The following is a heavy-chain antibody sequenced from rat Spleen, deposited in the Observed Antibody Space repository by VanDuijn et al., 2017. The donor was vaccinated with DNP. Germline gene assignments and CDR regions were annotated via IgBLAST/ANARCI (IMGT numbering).Heavy chain of an antibody. V-gene: IGHV3-1*01. CDR3: ARWTRYFDY. CDR1: DYSITSNY. CDR2: ISYSGST. D-gene: IGHD1-7*01. J-gene: IGHJ2*01. Sequence: EVQLQESGSGLVKPSQSLSLTCSVTDYSITSNYWGWIRKFPGNKLEYIGHISYSGSTNYNPSLKSRLSITRDTSKNHFFLHLNSVTTEDTATYYCARWTRYFDYWGQGVMVTVSS.